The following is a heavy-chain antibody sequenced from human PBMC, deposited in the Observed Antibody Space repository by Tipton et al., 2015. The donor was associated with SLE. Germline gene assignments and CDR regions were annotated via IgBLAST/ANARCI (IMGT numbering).Heavy chain of an antibody. CDR3: AKGSGSYYKDAFDI. Sequence: SLRLSCAASGFTFSNYGMSWVRQAPGKGLEWVSAISGSGTDTYYADSVKGRFTISRDNSKNMLYLQLNSLRAEDTGVYYCAKGSGSYYKDAFDIWGQGTMVTVSS. V-gene: IGHV3-23*01. D-gene: IGHD1-26*01. J-gene: IGHJ3*02. CDR1: GFTFSNYG. CDR2: ISGSGTDT.